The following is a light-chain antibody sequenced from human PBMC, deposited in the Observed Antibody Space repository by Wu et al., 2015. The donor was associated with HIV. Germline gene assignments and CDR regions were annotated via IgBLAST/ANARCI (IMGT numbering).Light chain of an antibody. CDR1: ESVGGD. Sequence: EVVMTQSPATLSVSPGERATLACRASESVGGDVAWYQQKPGQAPRLLIYGAITRPTGIPARFRGSGSGTEFTLTFTSMESEDSAVYFCQQYNHWPLTFGGRDQGGD. J-gene: IGKJ4*01. CDR3: QQYNHWPLT. V-gene: IGKV3-15*01. CDR2: GAI.